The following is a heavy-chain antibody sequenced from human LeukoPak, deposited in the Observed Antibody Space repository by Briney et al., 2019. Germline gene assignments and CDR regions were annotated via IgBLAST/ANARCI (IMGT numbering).Heavy chain of an antibody. D-gene: IGHD2-15*01. Sequence: GGSLRLSCAASGFTFSHFWISWVRQAPGKGLEWVAYIKKTGSETYYVDSVKGRFTITRDNTRNSLFLQMYSLRAEDTAVYFCAREDGYCSGGNCYPYFDSWGQGTLVTVSS. CDR1: GFTFSHFW. CDR3: AREDGYCSGGNCYPYFDS. J-gene: IGHJ4*02. V-gene: IGHV3-7*01. CDR2: IKKTGSET.